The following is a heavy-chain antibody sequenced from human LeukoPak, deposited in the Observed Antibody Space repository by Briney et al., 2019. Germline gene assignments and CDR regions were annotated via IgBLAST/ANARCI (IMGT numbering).Heavy chain of an antibody. CDR2: ISTSISYT. V-gene: IGHV3-21*01. CDR1: GFTFSSYT. J-gene: IGHJ4*02. D-gene: IGHD6-19*01. CDR3: TTRIAVATTDFDY. Sequence: PGGSLRLSCAASGFTFSSYTMNWVRQAPGKGLEWVSSISTSISYTYYADSVKGRFTISRDNAKNSLYLQMNSLRAEDTAVYYCTTRIAVATTDFDYWGQGTLVTVSS.